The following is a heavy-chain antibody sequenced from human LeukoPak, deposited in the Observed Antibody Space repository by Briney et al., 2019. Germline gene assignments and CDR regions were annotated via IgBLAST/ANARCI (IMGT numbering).Heavy chain of an antibody. CDR3: ARGPDCSSTSCSKGHWFDP. D-gene: IGHD2-2*01. CDR2: ISAYNGNT. Sequence: ASVKVSCKASGYTFTSYGISWVRQAPGQGLEWMGWISAYNGNTNYAQKLQGRVTMTTDTSTSTAYMELRSLRSEDTAVYYCARGPDCSSTSCSKGHWFDPWGQGTLVTVSS. CDR1: GYTFTSYG. J-gene: IGHJ5*02. V-gene: IGHV1-18*01.